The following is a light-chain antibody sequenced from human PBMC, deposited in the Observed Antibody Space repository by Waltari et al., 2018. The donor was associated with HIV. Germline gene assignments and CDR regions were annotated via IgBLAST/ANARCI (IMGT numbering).Light chain of an antibody. CDR3: VGWDSSLSAYV. Sequence: SFLTQPPSASGTPGQTVTISCYGSSSNIENDNVYWYQQLPGMTPKLLIYKNFLRPSGVPDRFAASKSGTSASLTISGLRSADEADYYCVGWDSSLSAYVFGAGTKVAVL. CDR1: SSNIENDN. V-gene: IGLV1-47*01. J-gene: IGLJ1*01. CDR2: KNF.